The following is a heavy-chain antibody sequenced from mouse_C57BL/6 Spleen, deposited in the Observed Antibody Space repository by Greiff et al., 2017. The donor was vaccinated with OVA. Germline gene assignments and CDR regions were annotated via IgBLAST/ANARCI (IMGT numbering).Heavy chain of an antibody. CDR1: GYAFTNYL. Sequence: VQLQESGAELVRPGPSVKVSCKASGYAFTNYLIEWVKQRPGQGLEWIGVINPGSGGTNYNEKFKGKATLTADKSSSTAYMQLSSLTSEDSAVYFCARGADYYGSSSYYAMDYWGQGTSVTVSS. V-gene: IGHV1-54*01. J-gene: IGHJ4*01. D-gene: IGHD1-1*01. CDR3: ARGADYYGSSSYYAMDY. CDR2: INPGSGGT.